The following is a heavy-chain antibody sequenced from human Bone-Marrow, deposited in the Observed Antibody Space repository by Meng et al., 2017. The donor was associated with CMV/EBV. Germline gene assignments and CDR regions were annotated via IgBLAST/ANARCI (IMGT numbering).Heavy chain of an antibody. J-gene: IGHJ3*02. V-gene: IGHV5-51*01. Sequence: KVSCKGSGYSFTSYWIGWVRQMPGKGLEWMGIIYPGDSDTRYSPSFQGQVTISADKSISTAYLQWSSLKASDTAMYYCARRLYSSDYFAPPADAFDIWGQGTMVTVSS. CDR3: ARRLYSSDYFAPPADAFDI. D-gene: IGHD3-22*01. CDR2: IYPGDSDT. CDR1: GYSFTSYW.